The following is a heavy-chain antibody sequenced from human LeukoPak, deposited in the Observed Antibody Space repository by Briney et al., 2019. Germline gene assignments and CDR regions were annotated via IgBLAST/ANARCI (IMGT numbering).Heavy chain of an antibody. CDR3: VKDLPSSFPESPGYAFDI. Sequence: AGGSLRLSCAASGFTFSGYSMIWVRQAPGKGLEWVSSISSSSSYIYYADSVKGRFTISRDNAKNTLYLQMSSLRAEDTAVYYCVKDLPSSFPESPGYAFDIWGQGTMVTVSS. CDR2: ISSSSSYI. J-gene: IGHJ3*02. CDR1: GFTFSGYS. D-gene: IGHD5-18*01. V-gene: IGHV3-21*01.